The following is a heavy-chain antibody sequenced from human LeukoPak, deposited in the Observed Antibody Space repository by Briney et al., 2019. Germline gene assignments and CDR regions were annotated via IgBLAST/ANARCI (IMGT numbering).Heavy chain of an antibody. D-gene: IGHD3-3*01. J-gene: IGHJ5*02. V-gene: IGHV3-23*01. CDR3: AKAGGYFSARNWFDP. CDR1: GFTFSSYG. CDR2: ISADGGTT. Sequence: GGTLRLSCAASGFTFSSYGMSWVRQAPGMGLEWVSIISADGGTTYYADSVRGRFTISRDNSKNTLYLQMNSLRAEDTAVYYCAKAGGYFSARNWFDPWGQGTLVTVSS.